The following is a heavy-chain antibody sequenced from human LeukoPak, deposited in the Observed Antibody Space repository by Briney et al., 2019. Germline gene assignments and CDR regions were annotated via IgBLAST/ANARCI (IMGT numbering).Heavy chain of an antibody. V-gene: IGHV4-61*01. CDR1: GGSVTSGTYY. Sequence: PSETLSLTCTVSGGSVTSGTYYWSWIRQPPGKGLEWIGYIYYSGSTNYNPSLKSRVTISVDTSKNQFSLKLSSVTAADTAVYYCARDTGTGWFDPWGQGTLVTVSS. CDR2: IYYSGST. D-gene: IGHD1/OR15-1a*01. CDR3: ARDTGTGWFDP. J-gene: IGHJ5*02.